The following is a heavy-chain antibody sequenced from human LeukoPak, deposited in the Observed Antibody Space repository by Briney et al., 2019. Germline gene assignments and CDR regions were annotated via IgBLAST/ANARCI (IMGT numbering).Heavy chain of an antibody. Sequence: ASVKVSCKASGGTFSSYAISWVRQAPGQGLEWMGGIIPIFGTANYAQKFQGRVTTTADKSTSTAYMDLSSMRSEDTAVYYCARTPAALHSSGSPFDYWGEGTLVTVSS. J-gene: IGHJ4*02. CDR3: ARTPAALHSSGSPFDY. CDR1: GGTFSSYA. CDR2: IIPIFGTA. V-gene: IGHV1-69*06. D-gene: IGHD3-22*01.